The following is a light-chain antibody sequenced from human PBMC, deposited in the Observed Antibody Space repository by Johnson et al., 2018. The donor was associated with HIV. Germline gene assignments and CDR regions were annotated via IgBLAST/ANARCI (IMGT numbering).Light chain of an antibody. Sequence: QSVLTQPPSASGTPGQRVTISCSGSSSNIGSSPVNWYQQLPGTAPKLLIYRNNQRPSGIPDRFSGSKSGTSATLGISGLQTGDEADYYCGTWDNSLSAGVFGSGTKVTVL. CDR2: RNN. J-gene: IGLJ1*01. CDR1: SSNIGSSP. V-gene: IGLV1-44*01. CDR3: GTWDNSLSAGV.